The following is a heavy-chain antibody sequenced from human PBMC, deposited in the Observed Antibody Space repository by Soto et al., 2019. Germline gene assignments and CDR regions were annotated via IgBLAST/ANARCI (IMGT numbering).Heavy chain of an antibody. D-gene: IGHD2-8*01. V-gene: IGHV4-39*01. Sequence: LSLTCTVSGGSVSNSNYYWGWIRQSPGKGLEWIGSVYYRGRSYSKSSVKSRVTISVDTSKNQFSLNLNSVTASDTAVYFCVSQRTSVLTQAYFDYWGPGALVTVSS. CDR3: VSQRTSVLTQAYFDY. CDR2: VYYRGRS. CDR1: GGSVSNSNYY. J-gene: IGHJ4*02.